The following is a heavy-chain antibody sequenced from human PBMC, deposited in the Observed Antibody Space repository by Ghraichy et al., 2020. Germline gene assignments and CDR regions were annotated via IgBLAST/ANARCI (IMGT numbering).Heavy chain of an antibody. D-gene: IGHD6-19*01. CDR3: VRGLYSNGWWYFDS. V-gene: IGHV3-74*01. CDR1: GFILGSNW. CDR2: INSDGSGT. Sequence: GGSLRLSCVASGFILGSNWMHWVRQVPGKGLVWVSRINSDGSGTGYADSVKGRFTISKDNAKNTLYLQMSSLSADDTALYYCVRGLYSNGWWYFDSWGQGTPVTVSS. J-gene: IGHJ4*02.